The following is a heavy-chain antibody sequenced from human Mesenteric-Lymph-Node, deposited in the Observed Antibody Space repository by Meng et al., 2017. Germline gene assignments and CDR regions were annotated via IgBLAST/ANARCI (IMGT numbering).Heavy chain of an antibody. CDR3: AREGGYSSSRKVGPVPLFDY. J-gene: IGHJ4*02. V-gene: IGHV3-21*01. Sequence: GESLKISCAASGFTFSSYSMNWVRQAPGKGLEWVSSISSSSSYIYYADSVKGRFTISRDNAKNSLYLQMNSLRAEDTAVYYCAREGGYSSSRKVGPVPLFDYWGQGTLVTVSS. D-gene: IGHD6-13*01. CDR2: ISSSSSYI. CDR1: GFTFSSYS.